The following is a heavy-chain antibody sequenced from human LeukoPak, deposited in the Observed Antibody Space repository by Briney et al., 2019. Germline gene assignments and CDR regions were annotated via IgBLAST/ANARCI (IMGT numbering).Heavy chain of an antibody. D-gene: IGHD3-3*01. CDR2: IDDSGSTI. CDR1: GFTFSTSE. J-gene: IGHJ6*03. CDR3: AREQAIWSGSYSENYYYYMDV. V-gene: IGHV3-48*03. Sequence: PGGSLGLSCAASGFTFSTSEMNWVRQAPGKGLEWVSYIDDSGSTIYYADSVKGRFTISRENAKASLYLQVNNLRAEDTAVYYCAREQAIWSGSYSENYYYYMDVWGKGTTVTVSS.